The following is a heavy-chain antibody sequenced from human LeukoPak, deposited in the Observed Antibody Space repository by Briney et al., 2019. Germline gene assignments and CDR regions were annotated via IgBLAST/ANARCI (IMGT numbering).Heavy chain of an antibody. D-gene: IGHD3-16*02. CDR2: ISWDGGST. Sequence: GGSLRLSCAASGFTFDDYTMHWVRHAPGKGLEWVSLISWDGGSTYYADSVKGRFTIFRDNSKNSLYLQMNSLRTEDTALYYCAKAHEGNYVWGSYPDYWGQGTLVTVSS. CDR1: GFTFDDYT. V-gene: IGHV3-43*01. J-gene: IGHJ4*02. CDR3: AKAHEGNYVWGSYPDY.